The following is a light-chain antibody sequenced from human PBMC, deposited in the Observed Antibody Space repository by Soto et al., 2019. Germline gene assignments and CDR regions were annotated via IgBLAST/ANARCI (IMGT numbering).Light chain of an antibody. CDR1: QSVSSNH. J-gene: IGKJ5*01. V-gene: IGKV3-20*01. CDR3: QQYGSSST. CDR2: GAS. Sequence: PGERATLSCRASQSVSSNHLAWYQQKPGQAPRLLIYGASSRPTGIPDRFSGSGSGTDFTLTISRLEPEDFAVYYCQQYGSSSTFGQGTRLEIK.